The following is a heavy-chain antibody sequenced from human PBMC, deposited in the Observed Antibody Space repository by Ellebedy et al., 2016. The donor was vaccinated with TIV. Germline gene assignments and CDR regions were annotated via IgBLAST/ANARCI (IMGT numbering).Heavy chain of an antibody. J-gene: IGHJ6*02. D-gene: IGHD5-18*01. CDR3: AKFSYGAKHYYYYYGMDV. CDR2: ISGSGGST. CDR1: GFTFSSYA. Sequence: GESLKISCAASGFTFSSYAMSWVRQAPGKGLEWVSAISGSGGSTYYADSVKGRFTISRDNSKNTLYLQMNSLRAEDTAVYYCAKFSYGAKHYYYYYGMDVWGQGTTVTVSS. V-gene: IGHV3-23*01.